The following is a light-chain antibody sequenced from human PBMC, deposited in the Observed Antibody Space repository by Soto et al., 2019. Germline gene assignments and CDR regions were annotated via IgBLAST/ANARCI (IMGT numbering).Light chain of an antibody. CDR3: QQRSNWPPT. CDR1: QSVSSSY. Sequence: EIVLTQSPGTLSLSPGERATLPCRASQSVSSSYLAWYQQKPGQAPRLLIYGASSRATGIPDRFSATESGTDFTLTISSLEPEDFAVYYCQQRSNWPPTFGQGTKVDIK. V-gene: IGKV3D-20*02. J-gene: IGKJ1*01. CDR2: GAS.